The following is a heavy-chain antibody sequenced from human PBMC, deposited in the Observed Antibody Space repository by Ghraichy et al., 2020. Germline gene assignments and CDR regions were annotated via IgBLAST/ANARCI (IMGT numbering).Heavy chain of an antibody. D-gene: IGHD1-14*01. CDR3: GRDKPNDY. CDR1: GFTFRTYW. V-gene: IGHV3-7*03. Sequence: GESLRLSCVASGFTFRTYWMTWVRQAPGKGLEWVANIKQDGSETFYVDSVKGRFTISRDNAKNSLYLQINSLRAEDTAVYYCGRDKPNDYWGQGTLVTVSS. J-gene: IGHJ4*02. CDR2: IKQDGSET.